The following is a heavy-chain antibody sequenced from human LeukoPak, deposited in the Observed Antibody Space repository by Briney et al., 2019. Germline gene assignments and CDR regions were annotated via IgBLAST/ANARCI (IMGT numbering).Heavy chain of an antibody. Sequence: PGRSLRLSCTASGFTFGDYAMSWFRQASGKGLEWVGFIRSKAYGGTTEYAASVKGRFTISRDDSKSIAYLQMNSLKTEDTAVYYCTREFQGNGFDYWGQGTLVTVSS. CDR1: GFTFGDYA. J-gene: IGHJ4*02. D-gene: IGHD2-8*01. V-gene: IGHV3-49*03. CDR3: TREFQGNGFDY. CDR2: IRSKAYGGTT.